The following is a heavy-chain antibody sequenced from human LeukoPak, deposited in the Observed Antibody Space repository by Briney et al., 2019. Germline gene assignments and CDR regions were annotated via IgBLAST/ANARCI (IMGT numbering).Heavy chain of an antibody. CDR1: GFTFSSYD. CDR3: DNGLGYYDSSDTFDY. V-gene: IGHV3-64D*06. D-gene: IGHD3-22*01. J-gene: IGHJ4*02. CDR2: ISSNGDST. Sequence: GGFLRLSCAASGFTFSSYDMHGVRQAPGKGLEYVSAISSNGDSTYYADSVKGRFTISRDNSKNTLYLQMSSLRAEDTAVSYCDNGLGYYDSSDTFDYWGQGTLVTVSS.